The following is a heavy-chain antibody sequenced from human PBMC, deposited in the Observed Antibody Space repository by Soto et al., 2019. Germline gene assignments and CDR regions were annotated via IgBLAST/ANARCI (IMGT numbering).Heavy chain of an antibody. J-gene: IGHJ4*02. CDR2: ISAYNGNT. Sequence: QVQLVQSGAEVTKPGASVKVSCKASGYTFTSYGISWVRQAPGQGLEWMGWISAYNGNTNYAQKLQGRVTMTTDTSTSTADTELRSLRSDDTAVYYCARERSLRETGVTYYWGKGTLVTVSS. CDR3: ARERSLRETGVTYY. V-gene: IGHV1-18*01. D-gene: IGHD3-16*01. CDR1: GYTFTSYG.